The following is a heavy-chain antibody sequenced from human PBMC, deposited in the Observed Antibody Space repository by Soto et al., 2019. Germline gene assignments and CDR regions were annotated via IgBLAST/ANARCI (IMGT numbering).Heavy chain of an antibody. V-gene: IGHV4-31*03. CDR3: ARDTYGDYYFDY. CDR1: GGSISSGGYY. J-gene: IGHJ4*02. CDR2: IYYSGST. Sequence: SETLSLTCTVSGGSISSGGYYWSWIRQHPGKGLEWIGYIYYSGSTYYNPSLKSRVTISVDTSKNQFSLKLSSVTAADTAVYYCARDTYGDYYFDYWGQGTLVTVSS. D-gene: IGHD4-17*01.